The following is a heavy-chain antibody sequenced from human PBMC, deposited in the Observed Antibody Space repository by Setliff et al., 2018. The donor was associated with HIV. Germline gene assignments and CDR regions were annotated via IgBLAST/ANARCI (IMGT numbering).Heavy chain of an antibody. J-gene: IGHJ3*02. CDR3: AGAAARPKTYAFDI. CDR2: IIPIFDTA. Sequence: SVKVSCKASGGTFSSSAISWVRQAPGQGLEWMGGIIPIFDTANYAQKFQGRVTITADESTSTAYMELSSLRSEDTAIYYCAGAAARPKTYAFDILGQGTMVTVSS. CDR1: GGTFSSSA. V-gene: IGHV1-69*13. D-gene: IGHD6-6*01.